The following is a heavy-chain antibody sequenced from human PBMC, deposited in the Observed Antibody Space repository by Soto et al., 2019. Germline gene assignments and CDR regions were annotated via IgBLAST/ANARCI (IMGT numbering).Heavy chain of an antibody. CDR3: ARGAPPFDD. J-gene: IGHJ4*02. CDR2: SRNKGIDYTT. Sequence: EVQLVQSGGGLVQPGGSLRLSCAASGLTLSDHYMDWVRQTPGKGLEWIGRSRNKGIDYTTEYAASVKGRFTISRDDSKNSLYLQMNSLRTDDTAVYYCARGAPPFDDWGQGTLVTVSS. CDR1: GLTLSDHY. V-gene: IGHV3-72*01.